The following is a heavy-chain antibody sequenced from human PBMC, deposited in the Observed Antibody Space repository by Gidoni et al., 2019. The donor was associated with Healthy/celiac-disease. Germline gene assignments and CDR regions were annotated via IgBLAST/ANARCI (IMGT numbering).Heavy chain of an antibody. CDR3: ARHRTSFGGVIVIAEFDY. D-gene: IGHD3-16*02. V-gene: IGHV4-39*01. CDR2: IYYSGST. J-gene: IGHJ4*02. CDR1: GGSISSSRYY. Sequence: QLQLQESGPGLVKPSETLSLTCTVSGGSISSSRYYWGWIRQPPGKGLEWIGSIYYSGSTYYNPSLKSRVTISVDTSKNQFSLKLSSVTAADTAVYYCARHRTSFGGVIVIAEFDYWGQGTLVTVSS.